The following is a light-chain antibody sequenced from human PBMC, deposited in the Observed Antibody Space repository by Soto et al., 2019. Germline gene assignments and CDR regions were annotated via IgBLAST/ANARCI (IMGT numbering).Light chain of an antibody. V-gene: IGKV3D-15*01. CDR3: QQYFDWPRST. CDR1: QGVAGN. CDR2: AVS. J-gene: IGKJ1*01. Sequence: IVMTQSPPTLSVSPGEGATLSCRASQGVAGNLAWYQQKPGQTPRLLIYAVSTRAAGIPARFSGSGSETEFTLTISSLQSDDFAVYYCQQYFDWPRSTFGQGVKEDIQ.